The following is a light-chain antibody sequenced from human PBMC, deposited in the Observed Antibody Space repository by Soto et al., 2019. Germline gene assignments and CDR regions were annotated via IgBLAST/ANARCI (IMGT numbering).Light chain of an antibody. Sequence: DLQMTQSPSSLSASVGDRVTITCRASQSISSHLNWYQQKPGKAPKLLIYAASSLQSGVTSRFSGSASGTDFTLTISSLQPEDFATYYCQQSYSTPLTFGGGTKVEIK. CDR1: QSISSH. CDR3: QQSYSTPLT. J-gene: IGKJ4*01. CDR2: AAS. V-gene: IGKV1-39*01.